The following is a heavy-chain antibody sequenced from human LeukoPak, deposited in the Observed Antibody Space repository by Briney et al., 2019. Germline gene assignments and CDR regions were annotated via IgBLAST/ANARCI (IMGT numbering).Heavy chain of an antibody. J-gene: IGHJ4*02. Sequence: GASVKVSCKASGYSFTGYFMHWVRQAPGQGLEWMGWINPNSGGTNYAQKFQGRVTMTRDTSIRTAYMEISRLTSDDTAIYYCARGIESYGDYGYWGQGILVTVSS. CDR3: ARGIESYGDYGY. D-gene: IGHD4-17*01. CDR2: INPNSGGT. CDR1: GYSFTGYF. V-gene: IGHV1-2*02.